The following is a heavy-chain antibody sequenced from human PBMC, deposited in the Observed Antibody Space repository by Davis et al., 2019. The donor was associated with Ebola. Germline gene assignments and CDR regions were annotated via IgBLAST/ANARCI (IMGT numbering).Heavy chain of an antibody. V-gene: IGHV3-74*01. CDR3: ARDSDILAVVVTAMDY. D-gene: IGHD2-21*02. CDR1: GFTFTGDW. CDR2: INSDGSTT. J-gene: IGHJ4*02. Sequence: HTGGSLRLSCAASGFTFTGDWMHWVRQAPGKGLVWVSRINSDGSTTNYADSVKGRFTVSRDNAKNTLYLQMNSLRAEDTAVYYCARDSDILAVVVTAMDYWGQGTLVTVSS.